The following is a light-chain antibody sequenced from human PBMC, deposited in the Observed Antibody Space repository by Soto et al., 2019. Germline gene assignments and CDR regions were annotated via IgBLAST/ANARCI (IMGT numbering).Light chain of an antibody. Sequence: EIMMTQSPAILPVSPGERATLSCRASQSVSINLAWYQQKPDQVPRLLIYGASSRATGIPARFSGSGSGTDFTLTISSLQSEDFAVYYCQQYNNWPLTFGGGTKVDIK. CDR3: QQYNNWPLT. J-gene: IGKJ4*01. CDR1: QSVSIN. CDR2: GAS. V-gene: IGKV3-15*01.